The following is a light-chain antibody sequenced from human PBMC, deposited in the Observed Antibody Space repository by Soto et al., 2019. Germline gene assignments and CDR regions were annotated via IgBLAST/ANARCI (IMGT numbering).Light chain of an antibody. J-gene: IGKJ5*01. V-gene: IGKV3-11*01. CDR2: DAY. CDR1: QSFRGL. CDR3: QQRHMWPIT. Sequence: EVVLTQSPVTLSLSPWERATLSCRASQSFRGLLAWYQQKPGQAPRLLIYDAYNRATGIPPRFSGSGSGTDFTLTISSLEPEDSAVYYCQQRHMWPITFGQGTRLEIK.